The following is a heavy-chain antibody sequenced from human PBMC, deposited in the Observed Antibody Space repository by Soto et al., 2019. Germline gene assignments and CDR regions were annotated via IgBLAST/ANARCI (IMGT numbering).Heavy chain of an antibody. Sequence: QVQLQESGPGLVKPSQTLSLTCTVSGGSISSGDYYWSWIRQPPGKGLEWIGYIYYSGSTYYNPSVKGRLPISVDTSKYQFSLKRSSVPAADTAVYYCSRDCLDYYDSSGYYVGYFDLWGRGTLVPVSS. V-gene: IGHV4-30-4*01. CDR1: GGSISSGDYY. CDR3: SRDCLDYYDSSGYYVGYFDL. CDR2: IYYSGST. D-gene: IGHD3-22*01. J-gene: IGHJ2*01.